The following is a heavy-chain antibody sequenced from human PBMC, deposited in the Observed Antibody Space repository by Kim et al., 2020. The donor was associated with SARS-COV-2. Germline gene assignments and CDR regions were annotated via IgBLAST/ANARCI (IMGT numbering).Heavy chain of an antibody. CDR3: AKSVIVVIDYGMDV. CDR2: VSYAGSHQ. V-gene: IGHV3-30*18. J-gene: IGHJ6*02. D-gene: IGHD3-22*01. Sequence: GGSLRLSCAASGFNFSAYGMHWVRQAPGKGLEWVAVVSYAGSHQYYADSVKGRFTISRDNYKSTLFLQMESLRAEDTAVYYCAKSVIVVIDYGMDVWGQGATVTVSS. CDR1: GFNFSAYG.